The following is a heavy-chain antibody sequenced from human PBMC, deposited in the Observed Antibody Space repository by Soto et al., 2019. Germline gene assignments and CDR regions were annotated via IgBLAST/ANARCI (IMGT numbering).Heavy chain of an antibody. J-gene: IGHJ5*02. CDR2: INPNSGGT. D-gene: IGHD6-6*01. V-gene: IGHV1-2*04. Sequence: GASVKVSCKASGYTFTGYYMHWVRQAPGQGLEWMGWINPNSGGTNYAQKFQGWVTMTRDTSISTAYMELSRLRSDDTAVYYCARGETIAARPDLYWFDPWGQGTLVTVYS. CDR1: GYTFTGYY. CDR3: ARGETIAARPDLYWFDP.